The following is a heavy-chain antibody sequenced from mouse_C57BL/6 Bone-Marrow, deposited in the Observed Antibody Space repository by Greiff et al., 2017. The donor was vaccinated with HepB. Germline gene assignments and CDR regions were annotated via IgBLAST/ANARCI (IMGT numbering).Heavy chain of an antibody. J-gene: IGHJ2*01. CDR2: ISYDGSN. CDR3: ARSTLFDY. V-gene: IGHV3-6*01. Sequence: EVQLVESGPGLVKPSQSLSLTCSVTGYSITSGYYWNWIRQFPGNKLEWMGYISYDGSNNYNPSLKNRISITRDTSKIQFFLKLNSVTTEDTATYYCARSTLFDYWGQGTTLTVSS. CDR1: GYSITSGYY.